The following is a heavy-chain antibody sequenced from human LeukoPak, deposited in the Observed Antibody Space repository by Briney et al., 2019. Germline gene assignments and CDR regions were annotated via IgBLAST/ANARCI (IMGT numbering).Heavy chain of an antibody. D-gene: IGHD3-22*01. CDR3: AKGHYYDSSGYYYDY. CDR2: TSGSGGST. CDR1: GFTFSSYA. V-gene: IGHV3-23*01. Sequence: GGSLRLSCAASGFTFSSYAMSWVRQAPGKGLEWVSVTSGSGGSTYYADSVKGRFTISRDNSKNTLYLQMNSLRAEDTAVYYCAKGHYYDSSGYYYDYWGQGTLVTVSS. J-gene: IGHJ4*02.